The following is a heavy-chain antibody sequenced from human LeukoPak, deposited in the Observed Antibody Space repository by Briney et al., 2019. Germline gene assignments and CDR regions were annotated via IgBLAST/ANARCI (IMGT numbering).Heavy chain of an antibody. CDR2: ISAYNGNT. CDR1: GYTFTSYG. Sequence: GASVKVSCKASGYTFTSYGISWVRQAPGQGLEWMGWISAYNGNTNYAQKLQGRVTMTTDTSTSTAYMELRSLRSDDTAVYYCARGARHPSMLYVYYYYYMDVWGKGTTVTVSS. V-gene: IGHV1-18*01. CDR3: ARGARHPSMLYVYYYYYMDV. D-gene: IGHD2-8*01. J-gene: IGHJ6*03.